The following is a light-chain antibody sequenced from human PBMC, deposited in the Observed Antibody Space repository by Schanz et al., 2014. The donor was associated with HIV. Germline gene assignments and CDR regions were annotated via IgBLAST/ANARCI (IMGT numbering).Light chain of an antibody. Sequence: EKVMTQSPATLSVSPGERATLSCRAGQDLRGCLAWYQQKPGQAPRLLLYDVSNRATGVPDRFSGSGSGTDFTLTISSLEPEDFAVYYCQHRRNWPWTFGQGTKMQIK. CDR1: QDLRGC. CDR2: DVS. V-gene: IGKV3-11*01. CDR3: QHRRNWPWT. J-gene: IGKJ1*01.